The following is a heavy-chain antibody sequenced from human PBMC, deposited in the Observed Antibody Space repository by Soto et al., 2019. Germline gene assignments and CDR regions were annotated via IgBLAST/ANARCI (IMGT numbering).Heavy chain of an antibody. CDR3: AGDPDSHYNDSHASSYP. J-gene: IGHJ5*02. CDR1: GGTFSTYT. Sequence: QVQLVQSGAEVKKPGSSVKVSCKASGGTFSTYTITWVRQAPGQGLEWMGRIIPIIGIINYAQKFQGRVTIIADKFTGTAYMELTGLRSDDTALYYCAGDPDSHYNDSHASSYPWGQGTLVTVSS. D-gene: IGHD4-4*01. V-gene: IGHV1-69*08. CDR2: IIPIIGII.